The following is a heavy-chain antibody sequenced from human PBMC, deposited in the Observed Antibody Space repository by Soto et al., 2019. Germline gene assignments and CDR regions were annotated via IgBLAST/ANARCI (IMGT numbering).Heavy chain of an antibody. J-gene: IGHJ6*02. CDR3: ARDTRSGYARGGYYYYGMDV. CDR1: GGSFSGYY. CDR2: INHSGST. D-gene: IGHD5-12*01. Sequence: SETLSLTCAVYGGSFSGYYWSWIRQPPGKGLEWIGEINHSGSTNYNPSLKSRVTISVDTSKNQFSLKLSSVTAADTAVYYCARDTRSGYARGGYYYYGMDVWGQGTTVTVSS. V-gene: IGHV4-34*01.